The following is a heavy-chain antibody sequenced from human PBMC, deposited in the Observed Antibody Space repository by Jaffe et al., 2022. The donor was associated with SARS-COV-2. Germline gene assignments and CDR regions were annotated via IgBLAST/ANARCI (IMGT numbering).Heavy chain of an antibody. CDR3: AREAYYGSGSLTVDY. Sequence: QVQLQESGPGLVKPSETLSLTCTVSGGTISPFYWSWIRQPPGKGLEWIGYIYYSGTTYYNPSLKSRVTISVDTSKNQFSLKLSSVTAADTAVYYCAREAYYGSGSLTVDYWGQGTLVTVSS. D-gene: IGHD3-10*01. V-gene: IGHV4-59*01. J-gene: IGHJ4*02. CDR2: IYYSGTT. CDR1: GGTISPFY.